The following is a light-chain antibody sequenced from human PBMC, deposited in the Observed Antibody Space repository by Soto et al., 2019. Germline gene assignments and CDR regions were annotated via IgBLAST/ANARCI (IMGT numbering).Light chain of an antibody. CDR2: DDN. CDR3: GSWDSSPSAYV. Sequence: QSVMTQPPSVSAAPGQKVTISCSGSSSNIGGNSVSWYQQLPGTAPKLLIYDDNKRPSGIPDRFSGSKSGTSATLGITGFQTGDEADYYCGSWDSSPSAYVFGTGTKRTVL. J-gene: IGLJ1*01. CDR1: SSNIGGNS. V-gene: IGLV1-51*01.